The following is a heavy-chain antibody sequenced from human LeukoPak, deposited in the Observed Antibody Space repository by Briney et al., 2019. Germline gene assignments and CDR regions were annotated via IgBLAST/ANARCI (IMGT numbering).Heavy chain of an antibody. V-gene: IGHV3-30*04. D-gene: IGHD6-19*01. Sequence: GGSLRLSCAASGFTFSSYAMHWVRQAPGKGLEWVAVISYDGSNKYYADSVKGRFTISRDNSRNTLYLQMNSLRPEDTAVYYCARDLYSSGWPFYYYYYYMDVWGKGTTVTVSS. CDR2: ISYDGSNK. CDR1: GFTFSSYA. J-gene: IGHJ6*03. CDR3: ARDLYSSGWPFYYYYYYMDV.